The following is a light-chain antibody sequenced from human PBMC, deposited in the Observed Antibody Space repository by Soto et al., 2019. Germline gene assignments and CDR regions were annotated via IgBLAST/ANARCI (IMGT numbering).Light chain of an antibody. V-gene: IGKV3-20*01. CDR1: QSVSISY. Sequence: EIVLTQSPGTLSLSPGERATLSCRASQSVSISYLAWYQQKPGQAPRLLIYGASSRATGIPDRFSGSGFGTDFTLTISRLEPEDFAVYYCQQYGSSPTFGQGTRLEIK. CDR3: QQYGSSPT. J-gene: IGKJ5*01. CDR2: GAS.